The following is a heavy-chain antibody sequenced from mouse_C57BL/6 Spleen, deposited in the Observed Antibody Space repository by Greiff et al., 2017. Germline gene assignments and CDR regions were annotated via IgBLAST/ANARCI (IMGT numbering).Heavy chain of an antibody. Sequence: EVQLQESGGGLVQPGGSLKLSCAASGFTFSDYGMAWVRQAPRKGPEWVAFISNLAYSIYYADTVTGRFTISRENAKNTLYLEMSSLRSEDTAMYYCARRAGSSLYYFDYWGQGTTLTVSS. D-gene: IGHD1-1*01. CDR3: ARRAGSSLYYFDY. CDR2: ISNLAYSI. J-gene: IGHJ2*01. CDR1: GFTFSDYG. V-gene: IGHV5-15*01.